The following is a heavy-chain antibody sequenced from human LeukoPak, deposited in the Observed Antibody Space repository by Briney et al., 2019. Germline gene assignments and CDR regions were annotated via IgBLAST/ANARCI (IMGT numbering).Heavy chain of an antibody. D-gene: IGHD4-23*01. CDR1: GFTFGKYW. V-gene: IGHV3-7*03. CDR2: IKLDGSEK. J-gene: IGHJ4*02. CDR3: ASPVGY. Sequence: GGSLRLSCVASGFTFGKYWMSWVRQAPGKGLEWVANIKLDGSEKNYVDSVKGRFTISRDNTKNSLYLQMNSLRVEDTAVFYCASPVGYWGQGTLVTVSS.